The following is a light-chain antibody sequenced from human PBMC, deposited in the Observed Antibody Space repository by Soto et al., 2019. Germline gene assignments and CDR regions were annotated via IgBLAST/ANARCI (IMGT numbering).Light chain of an antibody. J-gene: IGLJ3*02. Sequence: QSVLTQPPSVSGAPGQRVTISCTGSSSNIGAGYDVHWYQQLPGTAPKLLIYGNSNRPSGVPDRFSGSKSGTSASLAITGLQAEDEADYYCQSYDSSLKVFGGGTKLTVL. V-gene: IGLV1-40*01. CDR1: SSNIGAGYD. CDR3: QSYDSSLKV. CDR2: GNS.